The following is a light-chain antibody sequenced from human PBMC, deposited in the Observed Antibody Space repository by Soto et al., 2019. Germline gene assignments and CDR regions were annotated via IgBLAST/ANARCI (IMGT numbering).Light chain of an antibody. CDR2: ANS. Sequence: SVLTQPPSVSGAPGQRVTISCTGSSSNIGANYDVHWYQQRPGTAPKLLIFANSNRPSGVPDRFSCSKSGTSASLVITGLQSEDEGDYYCQSYDSTLSARYVFGTGTKVTVL. V-gene: IGLV1-40*01. CDR3: QSYDSTLSARYV. J-gene: IGLJ1*01. CDR1: SSNIGANYD.